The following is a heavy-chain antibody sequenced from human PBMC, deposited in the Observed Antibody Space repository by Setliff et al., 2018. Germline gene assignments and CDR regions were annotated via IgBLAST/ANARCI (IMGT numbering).Heavy chain of an antibody. Sequence: ASVKVSCKASGYTFTSYDINWVRQATGQGLEWMGWMNPNSGNTGYAQKFQGRVTMTRNTSISSAYMELSSLRSEDTAVYYCARGDTRRYYYGSGRYGVWGQGTTVTVSS. J-gene: IGHJ6*02. D-gene: IGHD3-10*01. V-gene: IGHV1-8*01. CDR2: MNPNSGNT. CDR1: GYTFTSYD. CDR3: ARGDTRRYYYGSGRYGV.